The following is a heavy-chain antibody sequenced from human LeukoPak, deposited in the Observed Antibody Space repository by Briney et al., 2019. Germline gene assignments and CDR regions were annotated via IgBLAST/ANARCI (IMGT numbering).Heavy chain of an antibody. V-gene: IGHV1-69*05. Sequence: SVKVSCKASGGTFSSYAISWVRQAPGQGLEWMGRIIPIFGTANYAQKFQGRVTITTDESTSTAYMELSSLRSEDTAVYYCASPSGSYYSRAALDYWGQGTLVTVSS. CDR3: ASPSGSYYSRAALDY. CDR1: GGTFSSYA. J-gene: IGHJ4*02. D-gene: IGHD1-26*01. CDR2: IIPIFGTA.